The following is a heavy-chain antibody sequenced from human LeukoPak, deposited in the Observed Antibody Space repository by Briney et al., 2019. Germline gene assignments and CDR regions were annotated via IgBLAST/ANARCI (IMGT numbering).Heavy chain of an antibody. CDR3: LRYYGSARRRYFDY. V-gene: IGHV3-49*03. D-gene: IGHD3-10*01. CDR2: IRSKAYGGTS. Sequence: GGSLRLSCTTSGFTFGEYPMSWIRQAPGQGLEWVGFIRSKAYGGTSEYAASVEGRFIISRDDSKSIAYLQMNSLKIEDTAVYYCLRYYGSARRRYFDYWGQGTLVTVSS. CDR1: GFTFGEYP. J-gene: IGHJ4*02.